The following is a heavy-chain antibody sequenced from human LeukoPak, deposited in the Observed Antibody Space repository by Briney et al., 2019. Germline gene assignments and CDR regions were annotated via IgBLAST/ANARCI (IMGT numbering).Heavy chain of an antibody. CDR3: ARLQQWLPRYFGL. J-gene: IGHJ2*01. CDR1: GGSFSGYY. V-gene: IGHV4-59*08. D-gene: IGHD6-19*01. Sequence: SETLSLTCAVYGGSFSGYYWSWIRQPPGKGLEWIGYIYYSGSTNYNPSLKSRVTISVDTSKNQFSLKLSSVTAADTAVYYCARLQQWLPRYFGLWGRGTLVTVSS. CDR2: IYYSGST.